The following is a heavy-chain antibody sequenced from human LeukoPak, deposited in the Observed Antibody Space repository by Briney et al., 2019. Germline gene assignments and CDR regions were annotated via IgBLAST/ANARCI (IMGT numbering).Heavy chain of an antibody. CDR1: GGTFSSYA. Sequence: SVKVSCKASGGTFSSYAISWVRQAPGQGLEWMGGIIPIFGTANYAQKFQGRVTITADKSTSTAYMELSSLRSEDTAVYYCARPGMDMVTPDLYYFDYWGQGTLVTVSS. J-gene: IGHJ4*02. D-gene: IGHD5-12*01. CDR2: IIPIFGTA. V-gene: IGHV1-69*06. CDR3: ARPGMDMVTPDLYYFDY.